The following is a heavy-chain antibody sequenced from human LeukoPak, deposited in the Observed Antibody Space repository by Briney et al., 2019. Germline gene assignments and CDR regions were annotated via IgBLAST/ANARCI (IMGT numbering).Heavy chain of an antibody. J-gene: IGHJ4*02. V-gene: IGHV3-30*04. CDR3: AKFAVTFDY. CDR1: GFTFSSYA. D-gene: IGHD4-17*01. Sequence: GGSLRLSCAASGFTFSSYAMHWVRQAPGKGLEWVAVISYAGNNKYYADSVKGRFTISRDNSKNTLYLQMNSLRAEDTAVYYCAKFAVTFDYWGQGTLVTVSS. CDR2: ISYAGNNK.